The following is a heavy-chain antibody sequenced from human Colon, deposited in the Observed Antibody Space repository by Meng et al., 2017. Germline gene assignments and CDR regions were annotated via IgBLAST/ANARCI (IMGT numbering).Heavy chain of an antibody. D-gene: IGHD1-14*01. V-gene: IGHV1-2*02. CDR1: GYTFTAYF. CDR3: ARGLNPHWFDP. J-gene: IGHJ5*02. CDR2: FNPNSGAT. Sequence: QVQLLQSGAELTKPGASVKVSCTTSGYTFTAYFIHWVRQAPGQGLEWMGWFNPNSGATNYAQNFQGRVTMTRATSATTAYMELSSLRSDDTAMYYCARGLNPHWFDPWGQGTLVTVSS.